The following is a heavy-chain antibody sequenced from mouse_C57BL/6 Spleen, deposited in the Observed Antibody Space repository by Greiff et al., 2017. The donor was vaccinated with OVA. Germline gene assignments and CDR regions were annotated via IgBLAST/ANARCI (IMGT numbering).Heavy chain of an antibody. V-gene: IGHV1-26*01. CDR3: ASYYDYDEGTWYFDY. CDR2: INPNNGGT. CDR1: GYTFTDYY. D-gene: IGHD2-4*01. J-gene: IGHJ2*01. Sequence: EVQLQQSGPELEKPGASVKISCKASGYTFTDYYMNWVKQSHGKSLEWIGDINPNNGGTSYNQKFKGKATLTVDKSSSTAYMELRSLTSEDSAVYYCASYYDYDEGTWYFDYWGQGTTLTVSS.